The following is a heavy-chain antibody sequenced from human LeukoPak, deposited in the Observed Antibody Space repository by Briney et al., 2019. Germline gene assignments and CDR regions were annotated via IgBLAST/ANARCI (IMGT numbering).Heavy chain of an antibody. J-gene: IGHJ4*02. CDR2: INPRGGST. CDR3: ARTVDYDFWSGYSHKYYFDY. V-gene: IGHV1-46*03. CDR1: GYTFTSYY. Sequence: ASVKVSCKASGYTFTSYYMHWVRQAPGQGLEWMGIINPRGGSTSYAQKFQGRVTMTRDTSTSTVYMELSSLRSEDTAVYYCARTVDYDFWSGYSHKYYFDYWGQGTLVTVSS. D-gene: IGHD3-3*01.